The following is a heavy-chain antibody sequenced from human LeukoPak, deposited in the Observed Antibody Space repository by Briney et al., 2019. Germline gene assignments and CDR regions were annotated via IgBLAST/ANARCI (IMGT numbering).Heavy chain of an antibody. J-gene: IGHJ4*02. CDR3: ARVASSGWYGQLDY. V-gene: IGHV4-34*01. CDR2: INHSGST. Sequence: SETLSLTCAVYGGSFSGYYWNWIRQPPGKGLEWIGEINHSGSTNYNPSLKSRVTISVDTSKNQFSLKLSSVTAADTAVYYCARVASSGWYGQLDYWGQGTLVTVSS. D-gene: IGHD6-19*01. CDR1: GGSFSGYY.